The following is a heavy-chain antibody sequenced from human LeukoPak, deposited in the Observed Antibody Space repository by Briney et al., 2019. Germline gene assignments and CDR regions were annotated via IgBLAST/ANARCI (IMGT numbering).Heavy chain of an antibody. J-gene: IGHJ6*03. Sequence: ASAKVSCKASGYTFTSYDINWVRQATGQGLEWMGWMNPNSGNTGYAQKFQGRVTMTRNTSISTAYMELSSLRSEDTAVYYCARGLGMVRVSYYYYMDVWGKGTTVTISS. CDR3: ARGLGMVRVSYYYYMDV. V-gene: IGHV1-8*01. CDR2: MNPNSGNT. CDR1: GYTFTSYD. D-gene: IGHD3-10*01.